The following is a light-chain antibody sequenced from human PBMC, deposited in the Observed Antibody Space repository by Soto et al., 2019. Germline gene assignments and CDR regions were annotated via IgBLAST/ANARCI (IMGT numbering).Light chain of an antibody. V-gene: IGKV1-5*01. Sequence: DVHLTQSPSTLSASVGDRVTITCRASQTISRWLAWYQQKPGKAPKLLIYDVSSLESGVPGRFSGSGSGTEFTHTISSLQPDDFATYYCQQYNSYSLLTFGEGTKVEI. CDR1: QTISRW. J-gene: IGKJ4*01. CDR2: DVS. CDR3: QQYNSYSLLT.